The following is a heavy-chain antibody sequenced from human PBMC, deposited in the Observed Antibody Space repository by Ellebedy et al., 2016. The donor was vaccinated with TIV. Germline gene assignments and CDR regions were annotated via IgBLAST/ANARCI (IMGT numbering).Heavy chain of an antibody. D-gene: IGHD7-27*01. CDR3: ARDLGKSGDH. CDR2: IIPNSGGT. CDR1: GYTFSDYF. V-gene: IGHV1-2*02. Sequence: ASVKVSXXASGYTFSDYFIHWVRQAPGQGLEWMGWIIPNSGGTNYAQRFRGRITLTRNTSNTTAYMELSRLTSDDTAIYYCARDLGKSGDHWGQGSLVTVSS. J-gene: IGHJ4*02.